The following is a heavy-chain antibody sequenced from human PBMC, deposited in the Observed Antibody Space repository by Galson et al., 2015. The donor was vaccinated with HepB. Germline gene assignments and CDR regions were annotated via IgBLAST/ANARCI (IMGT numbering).Heavy chain of an antibody. Sequence: SLRLSCAASGFTFSSYSMNWVRQAPGKGLEWVSSISNSSSYIYYADSVKGRFTISRDNAKNSLYLQMNSLRAEDTAVYYCARNEQLVGSGFDYWGQGTLVTVSS. J-gene: IGHJ4*02. V-gene: IGHV3-21*01. CDR3: ARNEQLVGSGFDY. CDR2: ISNSSSYI. CDR1: GFTFSSYS. D-gene: IGHD6-13*01.